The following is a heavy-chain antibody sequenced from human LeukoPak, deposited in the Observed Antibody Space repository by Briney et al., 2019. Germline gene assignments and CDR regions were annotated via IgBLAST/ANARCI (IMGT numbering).Heavy chain of an antibody. Sequence: SETLSLTCTVSGGSISNYFWSWIRQPPGQGLEWIGYIYYSGSTNYNPSLKSRVTISVDKSKNQFSPKLSSVTAADTAAYYCARDSGMWAARPGDDAFDIWGQGTMVTVSS. CDR3: ARDSGMWAARPGDDAFDI. V-gene: IGHV4-59*01. J-gene: IGHJ3*02. D-gene: IGHD6-6*01. CDR1: GGSISNYF. CDR2: IYYSGST.